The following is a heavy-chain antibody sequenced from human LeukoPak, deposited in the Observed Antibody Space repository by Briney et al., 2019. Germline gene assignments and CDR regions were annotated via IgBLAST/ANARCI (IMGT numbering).Heavy chain of an antibody. CDR1: GFTVSSNY. V-gene: IGHV3-53*01. CDR3: AREAPYSTSSDWFDP. CDR2: IYSGGST. Sequence: GGSLRLSCAASGFTVSSNYMSWVRQAPGKGLEWVSIIYSGGSTFYADSVKGRFTISRDNSKNTLYLQMNSLRAEDTAVYYCAREAPYSTSSDWFDPWGQGTLVTVSS. D-gene: IGHD6-6*01. J-gene: IGHJ5*02.